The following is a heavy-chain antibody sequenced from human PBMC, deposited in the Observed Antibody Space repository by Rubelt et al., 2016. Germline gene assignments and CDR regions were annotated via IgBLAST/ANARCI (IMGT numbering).Heavy chain of an antibody. Sequence: EVQLVESGGGLVQPGRSLRLSCAASGFTFSSYWMSWVRQAPGKGLEWVANIKQDGSEKYYVDSVKGRFTISRDNAKKSLDLQMNSLRTEDTAVYYCARDRDIVVVVAATDFDPWGQGTLVTVSS. J-gene: IGHJ5*02. CDR1: GFTFSSYW. CDR3: ARDRDIVVVVAATDFDP. CDR2: IKQDGSEK. V-gene: IGHV3-7*01. D-gene: IGHD2-15*01.